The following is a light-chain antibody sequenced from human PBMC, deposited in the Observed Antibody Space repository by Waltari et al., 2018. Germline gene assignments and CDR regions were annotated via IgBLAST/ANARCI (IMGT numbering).Light chain of an antibody. CDR3: QQFNTFPLT. V-gene: IGKV1-39*01. CDR1: KSNSSD. Sequence: DIQMTQSPSSLSASVGDRVTITFQASKSNSSDLNWSQQKPGKAPKLLIYAASSLQSGVPSRFSGSGSGTDFTLTISSLQPEDFATYYCQQFNTFPLTFGGGTKVEVK. J-gene: IGKJ4*01. CDR2: AAS.